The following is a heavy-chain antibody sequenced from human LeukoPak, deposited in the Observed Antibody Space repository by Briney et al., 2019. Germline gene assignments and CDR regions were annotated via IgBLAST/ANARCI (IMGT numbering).Heavy chain of an antibody. CDR3: ARQNYDFWSGYYTYYYFDY. V-gene: IGHV4-59*08. CDR2: IYYSGST. Sequence: SETLSLTCTVSGGSISSYYWSWIRQPPGKGLEWIGYIYYSGSTNYNPSLKSRVTTSVDTSKNQFSLKLSSVTAADTAVYYCARQNYDFWSGYYTYYYFDYWGQGTLVTVSS. CDR1: GGSISSYY. D-gene: IGHD3-3*01. J-gene: IGHJ4*02.